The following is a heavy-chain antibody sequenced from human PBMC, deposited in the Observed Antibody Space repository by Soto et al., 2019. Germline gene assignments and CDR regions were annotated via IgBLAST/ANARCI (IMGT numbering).Heavy chain of an antibody. J-gene: IGHJ4*02. Sequence: HEHLVQSGAEVKRPGASLKVSCKASGYSFTGYYIHWVRQAPGQGLEWMGWINPDSGATNYAQNFQGRVTLTSDTSSSTASMDLTSLTSDDTAVYYCARGDYGTGGYPFPYFDYGGQGTLVIVSS. CDR2: INPDSGAT. CDR3: ARGDYGTGGYPFPYFDY. V-gene: IGHV1-2*02. CDR1: GYSFTGYY. D-gene: IGHD2-8*02.